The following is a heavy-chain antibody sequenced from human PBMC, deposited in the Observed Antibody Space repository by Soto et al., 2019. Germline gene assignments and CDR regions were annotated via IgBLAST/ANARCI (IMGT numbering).Heavy chain of an antibody. V-gene: IGHV4-34*01. Sequence: SETLSLTCAVYGGSFSGYYWSWIRQPPGKGLEWIGEINHSGSTNYNPSLKSRVTISVDTSKNQFSLKLSSVTAADTAVYYCARDHRDYGDYAGGDAFDIWGQGTMVTVSS. CDR3: ARDHRDYGDYAGGDAFDI. J-gene: IGHJ3*02. CDR2: INHSGST. CDR1: GGSFSGYY. D-gene: IGHD4-17*01.